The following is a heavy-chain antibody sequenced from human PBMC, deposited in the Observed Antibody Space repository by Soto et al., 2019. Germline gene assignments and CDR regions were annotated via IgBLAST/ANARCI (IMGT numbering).Heavy chain of an antibody. D-gene: IGHD5-12*01. CDR2: IIPIFNTT. CDR3: AREGRGKKGGYDGLVSLGY. J-gene: IGHJ4*02. CDR1: GTRFSNYV. V-gene: IGHV1-69*06. Sequence: QVQLVQSGAEVKTPGSSLKVSCTVSGTRFSNYVISWVRQAPGQGLEWLGRIIPIFNTTQYPQKLQGRVTITSDKSTIPASLERSSLRCDDTAVYYCAREGRGKKGGYDGLVSLGYWGQGTPVTVSS.